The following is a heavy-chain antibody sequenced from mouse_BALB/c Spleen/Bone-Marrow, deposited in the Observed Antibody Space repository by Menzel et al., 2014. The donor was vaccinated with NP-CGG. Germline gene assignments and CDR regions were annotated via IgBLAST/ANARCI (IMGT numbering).Heavy chain of an antibody. CDR3: AREGWLLRSDY. CDR2: INPYNDVT. J-gene: IGHJ2*01. CDR1: GYIFASYV. Sequence: VQLKQSGPELVKPGTSVKMSCKASGYIFASYVMDWVKQKPGQGLEWIGYINPYNDVTNYNEKFKGKATLTSDKSSSTAYMEVSSLTSEDSAVYYCAREGWLLRSDYWGQGTTLTVSS. V-gene: IGHV1-14*01. D-gene: IGHD2-3*01.